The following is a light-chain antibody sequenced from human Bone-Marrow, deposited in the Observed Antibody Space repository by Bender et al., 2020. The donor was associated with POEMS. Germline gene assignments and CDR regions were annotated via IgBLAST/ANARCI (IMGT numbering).Light chain of an antibody. V-gene: IGLV2-14*01. Sequence: QSALTQPPSASGSPGQSVTISCTGTNSDVGGYNFVSWYQHHPGKAPKLIIYEVRNRPSGVSDRFSGSKSGDTASLTISGLRTEDEAYYYCSSYTSHTTDWVFGGGTKLTVL. CDR1: NSDVGGYNF. J-gene: IGLJ3*02. CDR2: EVR. CDR3: SSYTSHTTDWV.